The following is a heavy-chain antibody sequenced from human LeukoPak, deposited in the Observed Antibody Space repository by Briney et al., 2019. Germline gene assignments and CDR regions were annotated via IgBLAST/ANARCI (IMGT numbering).Heavy chain of an antibody. Sequence: GESLKISCKGSGYSFTNYWIAWVRQMPGKGLEWMGIIYPGDSDTRYSPSFQGQVTMSADKSIGTAYLQWSGLKASDTAMYYCARRRYCSDTSCYEGAFDIWGQGTMVSVSS. CDR1: GYSFTNYW. CDR3: ARRRYCSDTSCYEGAFDI. CDR2: IYPGDSDT. D-gene: IGHD2-2*01. V-gene: IGHV5-51*01. J-gene: IGHJ3*02.